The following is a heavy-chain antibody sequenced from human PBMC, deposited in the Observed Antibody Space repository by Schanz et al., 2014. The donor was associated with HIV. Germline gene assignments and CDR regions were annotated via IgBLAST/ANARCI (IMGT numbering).Heavy chain of an antibody. CDR1: GFTFNTYG. D-gene: IGHD1-1*01. Sequence: QVQLVESGGGVVQPGRSLRLTCAASGFTFNTYGMHWVRQAPGKGLEWVAGISYDGVNVYYADSVKGRFTISRDNSKNTLYLQMNSLRAGDTAVYYCVRDQGTTWISGGNWFDPWGQGTLVTVSS. CDR3: VRDQGTTWISGGNWFDP. J-gene: IGHJ5*02. CDR2: ISYDGVNV. V-gene: IGHV3-30*03.